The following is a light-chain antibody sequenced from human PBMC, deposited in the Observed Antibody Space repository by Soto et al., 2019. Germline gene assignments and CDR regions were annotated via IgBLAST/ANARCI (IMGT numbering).Light chain of an antibody. CDR2: ANT. J-gene: IGLJ1*01. CDR3: QSYDSSLSGYV. CDR1: SSNIGPTYD. V-gene: IGLV1-40*01. Sequence: QSVLTQHPAVSGAPGQRVTISCTGSSSNIGPTYDVHWYQQLPGTAPKLLIYANTNRPSGVPDRFSGSKSGTSASLAITGLQAEDEADYYCQSYDSSLSGYVFGTGTRVTVL.